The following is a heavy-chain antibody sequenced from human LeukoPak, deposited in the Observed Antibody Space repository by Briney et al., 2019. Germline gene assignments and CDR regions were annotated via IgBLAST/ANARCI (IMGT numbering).Heavy chain of an antibody. Sequence: SETLSLTCAVYGGSFSTYYWSWIRQPPGKGLEWIGEINHSGSTNYNPSLKSRVTISVDTSKNQFSLKLSSVTAADTAVYYCAKTRRDGYNRRGYYFDYWGQGTLVTVSS. V-gene: IGHV4-34*01. J-gene: IGHJ4*02. CDR2: INHSGST. CDR3: AKTRRDGYNRRGYYFDY. CDR1: GGSFSTYY. D-gene: IGHD5-24*01.